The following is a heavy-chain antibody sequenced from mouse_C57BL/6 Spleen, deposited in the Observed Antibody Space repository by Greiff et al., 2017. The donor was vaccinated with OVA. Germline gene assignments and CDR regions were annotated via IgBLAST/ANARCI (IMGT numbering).Heavy chain of an antibody. CDR3: ARDSNRGDYYAMDY. CDR1: GFTFSSYA. Sequence: EVKLVESGGGLVKPGGSLKLSCAASGFTFSSYAMSWVRQTPEKRLEWVATISDGGSYTYYPDNVKGRFTISRDNATNNLYLQMSHLKSEDTAMYYCARDSNRGDYYAMDYWGQGTSVTVSS. J-gene: IGHJ4*01. V-gene: IGHV5-4*01. CDR2: ISDGGSYT. D-gene: IGHD5-2*01.